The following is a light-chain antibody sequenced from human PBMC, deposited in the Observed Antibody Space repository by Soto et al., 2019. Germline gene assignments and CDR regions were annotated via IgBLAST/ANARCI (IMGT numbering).Light chain of an antibody. J-gene: IGLJ1*01. V-gene: IGLV2-14*01. Sequence: QSALTQPASVSGSPGQSITISCTGTSSDVGGYDYVSWYQQHPGKAPQLMIYDVNNRPSGVSNRFPGSKSGNTASLTISGLQAEDEADYYCSSYTSSSTLVFGTGTKVTVL. CDR1: SSDVGGYDY. CDR3: SSYTSSSTLV. CDR2: DVN.